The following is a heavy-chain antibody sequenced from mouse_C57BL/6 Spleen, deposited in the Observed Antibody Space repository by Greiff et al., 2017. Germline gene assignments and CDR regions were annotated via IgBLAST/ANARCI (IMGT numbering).Heavy chain of an antibody. D-gene: IGHD2-3*01. V-gene: IGHV1-19*01. J-gene: IGHJ2*01. Sequence: VQLQQSGPVLVKPGASVKMSCKASGYTFTDYYMNWVKQSHGKSLEWIGVINPYNGGTSYNQKFKGKATLTVDKSSSTAYMELNSLTSEDSAVYYCAREGYYPPFDYWGQGTTLTVSS. CDR2: INPYNGGT. CDR3: AREGYYPPFDY. CDR1: GYTFTDYY.